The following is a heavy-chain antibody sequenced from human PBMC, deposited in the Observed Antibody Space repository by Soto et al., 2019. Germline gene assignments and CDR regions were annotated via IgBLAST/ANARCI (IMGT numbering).Heavy chain of an antibody. CDR2: ISSSGSTI. V-gene: IGHV3-11*01. CDR1: GFTFSDYY. CDR3: ARDRDDSSGYYYYYYYGMDV. Sequence: QVQLVESGGGLVKPGGSLRLSCAASGFTFSDYYMSWIRQAPGKGLEWVSYISSSGSTIYYADSVKGRFTISRDNAKNSLYLQMNSLRAEDTAVYYCARDRDDSSGYYYYYYYGMDVWGQGTTVTVSS. D-gene: IGHD3-22*01. J-gene: IGHJ6*02.